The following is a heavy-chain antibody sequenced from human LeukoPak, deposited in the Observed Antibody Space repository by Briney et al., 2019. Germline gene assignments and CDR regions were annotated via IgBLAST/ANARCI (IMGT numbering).Heavy chain of an antibody. Sequence: SETLSLTCSVSDDSITIYYWTWIRQPPGKGLEWIGYIDHTATTNYNPSLNSPVTISRDTSKNHFSLQLSSVTAADTAVYFCARGRVSSSTWHSTYYYYFYMDVWGKGTTVTVSS. V-gene: IGHV4-59*01. D-gene: IGHD4-11*01. J-gene: IGHJ6*03. CDR1: DDSITIYY. CDR3: ARGRVSSSTWHSTYYYYFYMDV. CDR2: IDHTATT.